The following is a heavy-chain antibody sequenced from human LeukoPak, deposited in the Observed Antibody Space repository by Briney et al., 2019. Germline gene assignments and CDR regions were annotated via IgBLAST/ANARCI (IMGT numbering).Heavy chain of an antibody. Sequence: GGSLRLSCAASGFIFSGHGMHWVRQAPGKGLEWVAAIWYDGSKNFYADSVKGRFTISRDNSRNTLYLQMNSLRAEDTAVYYCARFTGNNGYDYWGQGILVTVSS. D-gene: IGHD5-12*01. V-gene: IGHV3-33*01. J-gene: IGHJ4*02. CDR3: ARFTGNNGYDY. CDR2: IWYDGSKN. CDR1: GFIFSGHG.